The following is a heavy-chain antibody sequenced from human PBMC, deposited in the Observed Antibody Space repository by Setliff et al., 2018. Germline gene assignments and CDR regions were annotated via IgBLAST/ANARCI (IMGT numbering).Heavy chain of an antibody. V-gene: IGHV3-23*01. CDR2: ISGSGGST. J-gene: IGHJ6*03. CDR3: AKGTHHEFWSGPPMDV. D-gene: IGHD3-3*01. Sequence: LRLSCAASGFTFSSYAMSWVRQAPGKGLAWVSAISGSGGSTYYADSVKGRFTISRDNSKNTLYLQMNSLRAEDTALYYCAKGTHHEFWSGPPMDVWGKGTTVTVSS. CDR1: GFTFSSYA.